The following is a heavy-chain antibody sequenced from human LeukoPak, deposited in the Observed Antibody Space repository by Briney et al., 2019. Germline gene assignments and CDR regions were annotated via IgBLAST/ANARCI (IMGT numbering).Heavy chain of an antibody. V-gene: IGHV4-34*01. CDR3: ARQGLHRIDY. D-gene: IGHD4-11*01. J-gene: IGHJ4*02. CDR1: GGSFSGYY. Sequence: SETLSLTCAVYGGSFSGYYWTWIRQPPGKGLEWIGEVTDTGNRNYSPSLRSRVTISVDTSKNQFSLKLSSVTAADTAVYYCARQGLHRIDYWGQGTLVTVSS. CDR2: VTDTGNR.